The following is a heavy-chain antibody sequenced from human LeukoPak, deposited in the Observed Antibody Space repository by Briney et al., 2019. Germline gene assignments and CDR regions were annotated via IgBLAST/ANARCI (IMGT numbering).Heavy chain of an antibody. CDR3: AGRITIFGVVDY. CDR1: GGSLSSYY. Sequence: SETLSLTCTVSGGSLSSYYWSWIRQPPGKGLEWIGYIYYSGSTNYNPSLKSRVTISVDTSKNQFSLKLSSVTAADTAVYYCAGRITIFGVVDYWGQGTLVTVSS. V-gene: IGHV4-59*01. CDR2: IYYSGST. D-gene: IGHD3-3*01. J-gene: IGHJ4*02.